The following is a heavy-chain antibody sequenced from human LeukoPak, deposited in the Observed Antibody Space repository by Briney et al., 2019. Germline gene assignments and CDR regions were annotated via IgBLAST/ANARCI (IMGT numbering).Heavy chain of an antibody. J-gene: IGHJ4*02. Sequence: ASVKVSCKASGYTFTSYGISWVRQAPGQGLEWMGWISAYNGNTNYAQKLQGRVTMTTGTSTSTAYMELRSLRSDDTAVYYCARDKSIAAAGTKVHNYWGQGTLVTVSS. CDR2: ISAYNGNT. D-gene: IGHD6-13*01. CDR1: GYTFTSYG. CDR3: ARDKSIAAAGTKVHNY. V-gene: IGHV1-18*01.